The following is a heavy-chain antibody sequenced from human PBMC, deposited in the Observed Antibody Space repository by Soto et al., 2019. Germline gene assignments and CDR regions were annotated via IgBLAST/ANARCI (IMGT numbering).Heavy chain of an antibody. CDR1: GFSFSGSA. V-gene: IGHV3-73*02. J-gene: IGHJ6*02. Sequence: QLVESGGALVQPGESLKLSCAASGFSFSGSAIQWVRQAPGKGLEWVGRIRTDANTYATAYAASVTGRFTISRDDSRNTAYLQMNSLKTEDTAVYFCTRPQVYYFGLDVWGQGTTVIVSS. CDR2: IRTDANTYAT. CDR3: TRPQVYYFGLDV.